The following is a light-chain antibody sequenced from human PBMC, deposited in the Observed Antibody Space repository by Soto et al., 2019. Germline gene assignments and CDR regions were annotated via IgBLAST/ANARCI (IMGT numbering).Light chain of an antibody. CDR2: GAS. CDR1: QSVSNN. Sequence: EIVMTQSPATLSVSPGERATLSCRASQSVSNNLAWYQKKPGKAPRLLIYGASTRATGIPARFSGSGSGTDFTLTISSLQSDDFAFYYCQHYNNWWTFGQGTRVDIK. J-gene: IGKJ1*01. V-gene: IGKV3-15*01. CDR3: QHYNNWWT.